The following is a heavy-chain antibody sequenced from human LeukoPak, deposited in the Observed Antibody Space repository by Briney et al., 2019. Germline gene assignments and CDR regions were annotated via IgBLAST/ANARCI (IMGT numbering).Heavy chain of an antibody. D-gene: IGHD2-2*01. V-gene: IGHV4-39*02. CDR2: MHYSGST. CDR3: ARLGYCSSTSRYVDQ. J-gene: IGHJ4*02. Sequence: SETLSLTCSVSGGSTSSGSHYWGWIRQPPGKGLEWIQSMHYSGSTDYNPSLKSRVTISIDTSKNHFSLKLRFVTAADTAVYYCARLGYCSSTSRYVDQWGQGTLVTVSS. CDR1: GGSTSSGSHY.